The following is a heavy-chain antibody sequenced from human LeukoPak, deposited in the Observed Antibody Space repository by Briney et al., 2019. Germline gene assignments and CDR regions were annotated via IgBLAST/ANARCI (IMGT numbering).Heavy chain of an antibody. CDR3: ARDSRGGWSGYLDY. V-gene: IGHV3-33*07. D-gene: IGHD6-19*01. Sequence: GGSLRLSCAASGYTFSSYGMYWVRQAPGKGLEWVAVIWHDGSSEFYGDSVKGRFSISRDDSKNKVYLQMNSLRGEGTALYFCARDSRGGWSGYLDYWGQGTLVIVSS. J-gene: IGHJ4*02. CDR1: GYTFSSYG. CDR2: IWHDGSSE.